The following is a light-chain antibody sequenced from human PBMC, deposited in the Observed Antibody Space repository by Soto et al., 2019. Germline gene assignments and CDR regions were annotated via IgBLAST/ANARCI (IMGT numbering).Light chain of an antibody. CDR2: WAS. V-gene: IGKV4-1*01. CDR1: QSVLYGSNNKNY. CDR3: QQSNSSPPT. J-gene: IGKJ4*01. Sequence: DIVMTQSPDSPAVSLGERAAINCRSSQSVLYGSNNKNYLAWYQQKTGQPPKVLIYWASTRASRVPSSFRGSGSGTDFTLTISSLQPEDFATYFCQQSNSSPPTFGGGTKVDIK.